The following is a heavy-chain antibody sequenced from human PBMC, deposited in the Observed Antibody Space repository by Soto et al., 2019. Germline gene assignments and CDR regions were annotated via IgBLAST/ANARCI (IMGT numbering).Heavy chain of an antibody. D-gene: IGHD1-26*01. CDR3: AKNQGVELVPLATVDWFDP. J-gene: IGHJ5*02. CDR2: ISGSGFKK. V-gene: IGHV3-23*01. Sequence: GGSQIHSCSASGFIFENFGMSWVRPAPGKGLYWISSISGSGFKKYYADSVKGRFTISRDNSKSTVYLELNNLSAEDTAVYHCAKNQGVELVPLATVDWFDPWGQGSVVTVS. CDR1: GFIFENFG.